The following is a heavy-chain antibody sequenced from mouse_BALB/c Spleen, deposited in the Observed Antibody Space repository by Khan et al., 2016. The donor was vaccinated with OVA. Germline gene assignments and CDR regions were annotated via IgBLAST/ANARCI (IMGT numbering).Heavy chain of an antibody. V-gene: IGHV5-6*01. J-gene: IGHJ4*01. CDR3: ARAYYGNREAMDY. D-gene: IGHD2-10*01. CDR2: ISSDGSYT. Sequence: EVELVESGGDLVKPGGSLKLSCAASGFTFSSYGMSWVRQTPDKRLEWVATISSDGSYTYYPDSVKGRFTISRDNAKNTLYLQMSSLKSEDTVKYYCARAYYGNREAMDYWGQGTSVTVSS. CDR1: GFTFSSYG.